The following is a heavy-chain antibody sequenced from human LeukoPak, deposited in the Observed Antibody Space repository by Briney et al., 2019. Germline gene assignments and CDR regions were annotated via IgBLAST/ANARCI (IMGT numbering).Heavy chain of an antibody. CDR1: GFTFSSYG. V-gene: IGHV3-30*03. D-gene: IGHD3-22*01. CDR3: ARDSTYYYDSSGYYYDDY. CDR2: ISYDGSNK. Sequence: PGRSLRLSCAASGFTFSSYGMHWVRQAPGKGLEWVAVISYDGSNKYYADSVKGRFTISRDNSKNTLYLQMNSLRAEDTAVYYCARDSTYYYDSSGYYYDDYWGQGTLVTVSS. J-gene: IGHJ4*02.